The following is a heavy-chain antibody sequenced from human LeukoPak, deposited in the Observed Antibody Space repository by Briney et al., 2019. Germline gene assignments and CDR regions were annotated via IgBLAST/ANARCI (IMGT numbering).Heavy chain of an antibody. CDR3: ARDPEARVATTNYYGMDV. CDR1: GFTFSSYT. J-gene: IGHJ6*02. D-gene: IGHD5-12*01. CDR2: FSATSGTI. V-gene: IGHV3-48*02. Sequence: GGSLRLSCAASGFTFSSYTMNWVRQAPGKGLEWVSYFSATSGTIYYANSVRGRFTISRDNAKNSLYLQMNSLRDEDTAVYYCARDPEARVATTNYYGMDVWGQGTTVTVSS.